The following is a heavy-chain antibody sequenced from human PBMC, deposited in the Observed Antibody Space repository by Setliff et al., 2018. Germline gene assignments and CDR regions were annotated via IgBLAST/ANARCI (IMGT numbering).Heavy chain of an antibody. V-gene: IGHV3-11*04. CDR3: FGAGTCSY. Sequence: GGSLRLSCAASGFSFSGYYMSWVRQAPGKGLEWISKISGNGIAIYYADSVKGRFTISRDNAKSSLSLQMNSLRTEDTAVYYCFGAGTCSYWGQGTQVTVSS. J-gene: IGHJ4*02. CDR2: ISGNGIAI. CDR1: GFSFSGYY. D-gene: IGHD3-10*01.